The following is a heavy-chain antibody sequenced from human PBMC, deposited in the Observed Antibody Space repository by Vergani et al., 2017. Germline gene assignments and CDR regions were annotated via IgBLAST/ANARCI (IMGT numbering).Heavy chain of an antibody. CDR2: IYYSGST. V-gene: IGHV4-30-4*08. D-gene: IGHD3-10*01. CDR3: ARVGVVRGVSYYYYYDGIDV. CDR1: GGSISSGDYY. Sequence: QVQLQESGPGLVKPSQTLSLTCTVSGGSISSGDYYWSWIRQPPGKGLEWIGYIYYSGSTYYNPSLKSRVTISVDTSKNQFSLKLSSVTAADTAVYYCARVGVVRGVSYYYYYDGIDVWGQGTTVTVSS. J-gene: IGHJ6*02.